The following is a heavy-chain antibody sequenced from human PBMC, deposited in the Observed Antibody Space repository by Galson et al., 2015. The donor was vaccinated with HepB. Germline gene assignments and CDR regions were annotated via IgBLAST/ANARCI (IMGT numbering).Heavy chain of an antibody. CDR2: IIPIFGTA. J-gene: IGHJ4*02. CDR1: GGTFSSYA. CDR3: ARDCGGDCLYGY. D-gene: IGHD2-21*02. Sequence: SCKASGGTFSSYAINWVPQAPGRGLEWMGGIIPIFGTANYAQKFQGRVTITADESTSTAYMELSSLRSEDTAVYYCARDCGGDCLYGYWGQGTLVTVSS. V-gene: IGHV1-69*01.